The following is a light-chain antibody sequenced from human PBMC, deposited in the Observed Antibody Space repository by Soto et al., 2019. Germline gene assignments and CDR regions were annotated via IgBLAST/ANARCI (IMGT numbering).Light chain of an antibody. CDR3: QQYDNLPPFA. CDR1: QDISNY. J-gene: IGKJ3*01. CDR2: DSS. Sequence: DIQMTQSPSSLSASVGDRVTITCQASQDISNYLNWYQQKPGKAPKLLIYDSSNLETGVPSRFSGSGPGTDFTFTISSLQPEDIATYYSQQYDNLPPFAFGPGTKVDIK. V-gene: IGKV1-33*01.